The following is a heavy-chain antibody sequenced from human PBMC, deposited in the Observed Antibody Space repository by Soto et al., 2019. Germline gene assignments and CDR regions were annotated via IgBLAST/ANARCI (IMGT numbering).Heavy chain of an antibody. V-gene: IGHV1-2*02. CDR3: ARGGRFGESYYYYGMDV. Sequence: GASVKVSCKASGYTFTGYYMHWVRQAPGQGLEWMGWINPNSGGTNYAQKFQGRVTMTRDTSISTAYMELSRLRSDDTAVYYCARGGRFGESYYYYGMDVWGQGTTVTVSS. J-gene: IGHJ6*02. CDR1: GYTFTGYY. CDR2: INPNSGGT. D-gene: IGHD3-10*01.